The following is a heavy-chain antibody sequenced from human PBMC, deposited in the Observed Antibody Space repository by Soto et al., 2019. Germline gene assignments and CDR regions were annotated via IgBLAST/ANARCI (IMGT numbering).Heavy chain of an antibody. V-gene: IGHV4-30-2*01. CDR1: GGSISSGGYS. CDR2: IYHSGST. D-gene: IGHD2-2*02. J-gene: IGHJ5*02. Sequence: TLSLTCAVSGGSISSGGYSWSWIRQPPGKGLEWIGYIYHSGSTYYNPSLKSRVTISVDRSKNQFSLKLSSVTAADTAVYYCARGVVVVPAAILWLDPWGQGTLVTVSS. CDR3: ARGVVVVPAAILWLDP.